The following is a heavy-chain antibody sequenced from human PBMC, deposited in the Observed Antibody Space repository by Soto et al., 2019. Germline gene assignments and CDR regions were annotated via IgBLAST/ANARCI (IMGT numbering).Heavy chain of an antibody. CDR2: GG. CDR3: TLRQDSSRGPIY. J-gene: IGHJ4*02. D-gene: IGHD6-13*01. V-gene: IGHV2-5*01. Sequence: QITLKESGPTLVKPTETLTLTCSVSGFSLSTSGRTLGWIRQPPGKAPEWLALGGQYSPSLQSRVTFTKDTSKNQVVLTLNDMDPADTATYYCTLRQDSSRGPIYWGQGILVTVSS. CDR1: GFSLSTSGRT.